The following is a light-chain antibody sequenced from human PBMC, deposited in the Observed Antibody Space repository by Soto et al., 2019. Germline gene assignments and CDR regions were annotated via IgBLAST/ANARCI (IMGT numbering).Light chain of an antibody. Sequence: DIQMTQSPSSLSASVGDRVSISCRASQTTITYLNWYQHKPGKAPKLVLYAATSLQSGVPSRFSGGVCGTDFTLASNSVRPEDFATGYCQQSYTANHTFGGGTKREI. CDR2: AAT. CDR1: QTTITY. CDR3: QQSYTANHT. J-gene: IGKJ2*01. V-gene: IGKV1-39*01.